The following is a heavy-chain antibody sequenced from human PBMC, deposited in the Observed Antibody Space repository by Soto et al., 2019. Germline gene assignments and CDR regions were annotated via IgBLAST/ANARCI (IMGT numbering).Heavy chain of an antibody. CDR3: ARDRRIGNHHYWYLDL. CDR1: GGSINNYF. CDR2: IHYSGST. D-gene: IGHD2-15*01. Sequence: QVQLQESGPGLVKPSETLSLTCTVSGGSINNYFWNWIRQPPGKGLESIGYIHYSGSTNYNPSLKSRVTISVDSSKNQFSLKLASVTAADTAVYYCARDRRIGNHHYWYLDLWGRGTLVTVSS. V-gene: IGHV4-59*01. J-gene: IGHJ2*01.